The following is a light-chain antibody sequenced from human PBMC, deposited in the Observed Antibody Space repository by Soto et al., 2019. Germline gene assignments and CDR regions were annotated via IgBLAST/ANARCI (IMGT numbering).Light chain of an antibody. CDR2: LNSDGSH. J-gene: IGLJ3*02. CDR1: SGHSSYS. CDR3: QTWGSGFQV. Sequence: QLVLTQSPSASASLGASVKLTCTLTSGHSSYSIAWHQQQPEKGPRYLMKLNSDGSHNKGDGIPDRFSGSSSGADRYLTISSLQSEDEADYYCQTWGSGFQVFGGGTKLTVL. V-gene: IGLV4-69*01.